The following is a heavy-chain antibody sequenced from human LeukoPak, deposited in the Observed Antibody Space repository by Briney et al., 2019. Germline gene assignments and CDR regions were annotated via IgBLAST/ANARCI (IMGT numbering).Heavy chain of an antibody. D-gene: IGHD3-22*01. CDR1: GFTFSSYW. CDR3: ARRYYYDSSGYPDY. V-gene: IGHV3-74*01. Sequence: GGSLRLSCAASGFTFSSYWMHWVRQAPGKGLVWVSRINSDGSSTSYADSVKGRFTISRDNAKNTLCLQMNSLRVEDTAVYYCARRYYYDSSGYPDYWGQGTLVTVSS. J-gene: IGHJ4*02. CDR2: INSDGSST.